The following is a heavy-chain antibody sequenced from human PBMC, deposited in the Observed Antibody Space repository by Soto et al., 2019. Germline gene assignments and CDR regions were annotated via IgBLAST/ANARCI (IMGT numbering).Heavy chain of an antibody. CDR2: IYYSGST. V-gene: IGHV4-31*03. CDR1: GCSISSGGYY. D-gene: IGHD1-7*01. J-gene: IGHJ6*02. Sequence: NPSETLSLTCPVSGCSISSGGYYWSWIRQHPGKGLEWIGYIYYSGSTYYNPSLKSRVTISVDTSKNQFSLKLSSVTAADTAVYYCARDEVAGTTRYYYYGMDVWGQGTTVTVSS. CDR3: ARDEVAGTTRYYYYGMDV.